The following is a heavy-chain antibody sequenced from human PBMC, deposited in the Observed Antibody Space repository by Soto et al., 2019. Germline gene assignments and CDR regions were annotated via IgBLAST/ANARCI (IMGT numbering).Heavy chain of an antibody. Sequence: ASVNVYCKASVYTFTSYYMHWVRQAPGQGLEWMGIINPSGGSTSYAQKFQGRVTMTRDTSTSTVYMELSSLRSEDTAVYYCARGDYVSAGFDPWGQGTLVTVSS. CDR3: ARGDYVSAGFDP. D-gene: IGHD4-17*01. J-gene: IGHJ5*02. V-gene: IGHV1-46*03. CDR1: VYTFTSYY. CDR2: INPSGGST.